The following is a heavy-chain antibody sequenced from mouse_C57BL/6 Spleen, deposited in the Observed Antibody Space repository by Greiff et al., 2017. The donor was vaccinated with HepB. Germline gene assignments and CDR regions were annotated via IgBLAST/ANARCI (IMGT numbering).Heavy chain of an antibody. CDR3: ARQGLGDAMDY. J-gene: IGHJ4*01. CDR1: GFNFSSYG. CDR2: ISSGGSYT. V-gene: IGHV5-6*01. Sequence: EVKVVESGGDLVKPGGSLKLSCAASGFNFSSYGMSWVRQTPDKRLEWVATISSGGSYTYYPDSVKGRFTISRDNAKNTLYLQMSSLKSEDTAMYYCARQGLGDAMDYWGQGTSVTVSS. D-gene: IGHD2-4*01.